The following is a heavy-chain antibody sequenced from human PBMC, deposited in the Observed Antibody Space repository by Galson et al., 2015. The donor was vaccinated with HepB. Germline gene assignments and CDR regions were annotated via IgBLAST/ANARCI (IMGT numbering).Heavy chain of an antibody. CDR3: ARVGITGTTGRDY. V-gene: IGHV1-69*13. CDR2: IIPIFGTA. CDR1: GGTFSSYA. Sequence: SVKVSCKASGGTFSSYAISWVRQAPGQGLEWMGGIIPIFGTANYAQKFQGRVTITADESTSTAYMELSSLRSEDTAVCYCARVGITGTTGRDYWGQGTLVTVSS. J-gene: IGHJ4*02. D-gene: IGHD1-7*01.